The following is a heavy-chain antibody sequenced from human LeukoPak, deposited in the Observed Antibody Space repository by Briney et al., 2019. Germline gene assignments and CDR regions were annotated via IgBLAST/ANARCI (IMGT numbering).Heavy chain of an antibody. CDR2: ISANNGST. V-gene: IGHV1-18*01. D-gene: IGHD2-15*01. CDR3: ARDHMVRSLAGTLDY. Sequence: ASVKVSCKASAYTFVRFGISWVRQAPGQGLEWMGWISANNGSTNYAQKFQGRVTMTTDTSTSTAYMELRGLRSDDTAVYYCARDHMVRSLAGTLDYWGQGTLVTLSS. CDR1: AYTFVRFG. J-gene: IGHJ4*02.